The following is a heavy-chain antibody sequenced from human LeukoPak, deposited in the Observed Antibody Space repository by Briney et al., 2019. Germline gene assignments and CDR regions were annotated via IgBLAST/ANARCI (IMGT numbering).Heavy chain of an antibody. V-gene: IGHV3-33*06. CDR3: AKGNCGGDCYSQSHYYYYYMDV. Sequence: GGSLRLSCAASGFTFSSYGMHWVRQAPGKGLEWVAVIWYDGSNKYYADSVKGRSTISRDNSKNMLYLQMNSLRAEDTAVYYCAKGNCGGDCYSQSHYYYYYMDVWGKGTTVTVSS. D-gene: IGHD2-21*02. CDR2: IWYDGSNK. CDR1: GFTFSSYG. J-gene: IGHJ6*03.